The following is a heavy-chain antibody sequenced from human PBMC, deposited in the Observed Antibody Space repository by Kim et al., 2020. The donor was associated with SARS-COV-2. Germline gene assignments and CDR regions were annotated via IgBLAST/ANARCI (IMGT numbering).Heavy chain of an antibody. CDR1: GGSISSYY. CDR2: IYYSGST. V-gene: IGHV4-59*01. CDR3: ARDRSDILTGPGDAFDI. D-gene: IGHD3-9*01. J-gene: IGHJ3*02. Sequence: SETLSLTCTVSGGSISSYYWSWIRQPPGKGLEWIGYIYYSGSTNYNPSLKSRVTISVDTSKNQFSLKLSSVTAADTAVYYCARDRSDILTGPGDAFDIWGQGTMVTVSS.